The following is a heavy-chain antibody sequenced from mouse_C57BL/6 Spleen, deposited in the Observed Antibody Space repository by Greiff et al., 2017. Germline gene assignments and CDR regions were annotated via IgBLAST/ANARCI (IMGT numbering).Heavy chain of an antibody. D-gene: IGHD1-1*01. Sequence: EVKLVESGGGLVKPGGSLKLSCAASGFTFSSYTMSWVRQTPEKRLEWVATISGGGGNTYYPDSVKGRFTISRDNAKNTLYLQMSSLRSEDTALYYCARDYYGSSSWFAYWGQGTLVTVSA. V-gene: IGHV5-9*01. J-gene: IGHJ3*01. CDR1: GFTFSSYT. CDR2: ISGGGGNT. CDR3: ARDYYGSSSWFAY.